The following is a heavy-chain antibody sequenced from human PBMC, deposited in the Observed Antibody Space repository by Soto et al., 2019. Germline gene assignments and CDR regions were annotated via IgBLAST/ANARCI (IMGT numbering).Heavy chain of an antibody. CDR3: AGRRIGTRRDD. CDR2: IYHSGST. CDR1: GGSISSGGYS. D-gene: IGHD2-2*01. J-gene: IGHJ4*02. Sequence: QLQLQESGSGLVKPSQTLSLTCAVSGGSISSGGYSWSWIRQPPGKGLEWIGYIYHSGSTYYNPSLKSRITISVDRSKNQFSLKLSSVTAADTAVYYCAGRRIGTRRDDWGQGTLVTVSS. V-gene: IGHV4-30-2*01.